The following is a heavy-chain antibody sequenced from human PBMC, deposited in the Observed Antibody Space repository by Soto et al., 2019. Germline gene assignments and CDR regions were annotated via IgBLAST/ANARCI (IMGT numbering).Heavy chain of an antibody. CDR1: GGSISSGGYY. Sequence: QVQLQESGPGLVKPSQTLSLTCTVSGGSISSGGYYWSWIRQHPGKGLEWIGYIYYSGSTYYNPSLKSRVTISVDTSKNQFSLKLSSVTAADTAVYYCARENFKYYDSSGYGDRKLYYGMDVWGQGTTVTVSS. J-gene: IGHJ6*02. CDR3: ARENFKYYDSSGYGDRKLYYGMDV. V-gene: IGHV4-31*03. CDR2: IYYSGST. D-gene: IGHD3-22*01.